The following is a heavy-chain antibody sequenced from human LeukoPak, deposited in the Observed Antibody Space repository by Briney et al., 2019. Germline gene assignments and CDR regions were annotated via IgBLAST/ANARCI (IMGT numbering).Heavy chain of an antibody. CDR2: ISAYNGNT. J-gene: IGHJ1*01. CDR1: GYTFTSYG. V-gene: IGHV1-18*01. Sequence: ASAKVSCKASGYTFTSYGISWVRQAPGQGLEWMGWISAYNGNTNYAQKLQGRVTMTTDTSTSTAYMELRSLRSDDTAVYYCARAGAAAEPSAEYFQHWGQGTLVTVSS. CDR3: ARAGAAAEPSAEYFQH. D-gene: IGHD6-13*01.